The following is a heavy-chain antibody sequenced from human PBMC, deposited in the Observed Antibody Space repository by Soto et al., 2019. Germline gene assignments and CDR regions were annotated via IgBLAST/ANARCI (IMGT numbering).Heavy chain of an antibody. CDR1: GAPFSCYY. Sequence: PSETLYLTCAISGAPFSCYYWTWIRQPPGKGLEWIGEINHTGSTKYNPSLKSRVTISLDTSKNQFSLSLRSVTAADTAVYYCARGREIFGAVTPFEYWGQGTQVTV. CDR2: INHTGST. V-gene: IGHV4-34*01. CDR3: ARGREIFGAVTPFEY. D-gene: IGHD3-3*01. J-gene: IGHJ4*02.